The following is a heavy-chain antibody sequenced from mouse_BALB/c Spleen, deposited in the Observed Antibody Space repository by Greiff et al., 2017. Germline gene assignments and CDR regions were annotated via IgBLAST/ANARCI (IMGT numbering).Heavy chain of an antibody. CDR3: ARYGYGEAWFAY. D-gene: IGHD2-13*01. CDR2: INPGSGGT. J-gene: IGHJ3*01. CDR1: GYAFTNYL. V-gene: IGHV1-54*01. Sequence: QVQLKESGAELVRPGTSVKVSCKASGYAFTNYLIEWVKQRPGQGLEWIGVINPGSGGTNYNEKFKGKATLTADKSSSTAYMQLSSLTSDDSAVYFCARYGYGEAWFAYWGQGTLVTVSA.